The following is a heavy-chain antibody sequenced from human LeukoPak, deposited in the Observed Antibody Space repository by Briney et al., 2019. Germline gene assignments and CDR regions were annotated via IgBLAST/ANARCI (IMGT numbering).Heavy chain of an antibody. CDR3: ASNPYCGGDCLD. CDR2: ISAYNGNT. J-gene: IGHJ4*02. V-gene: IGHV1-18*01. D-gene: IGHD2-21*02. CDR1: GYTFTSYG. Sequence: ASVKVSCKASGYTFTSYGISWVRQAPGQGLEWMGWISAYNGNTNYAQKFQGRVTMTRDTSISTAYMELSRLRSDDTAVYYCASNPYCGGDCLDWGQGTLVTVSS.